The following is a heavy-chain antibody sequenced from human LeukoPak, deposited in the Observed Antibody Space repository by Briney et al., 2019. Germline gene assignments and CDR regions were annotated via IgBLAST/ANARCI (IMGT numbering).Heavy chain of an antibody. CDR2: INPNSGGT. V-gene: IGHV1-2*02. CDR3: ARDTLDIAAAGTSDY. J-gene: IGHJ4*02. Sequence: ASVKVSCKASGYTFTSYYMHWVRQAPGQGLEWMGWINPNSGGTNYAQKFQGRVTMTRDTSISTAYMELSRLRSDDTAVYYCARDTLDIAAAGTSDYWGQGTLVTVSS. D-gene: IGHD6-13*01. CDR1: GYTFTSYY.